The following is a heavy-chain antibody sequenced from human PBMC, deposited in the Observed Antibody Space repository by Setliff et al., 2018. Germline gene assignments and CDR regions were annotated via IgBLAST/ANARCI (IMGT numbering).Heavy chain of an antibody. D-gene: IGHD3-10*01. CDR2: VYYSGYT. CDR3: ARVDFTMIQGVLGP. V-gene: IGHV4-39*07. Sequence: PSETLSLTCTVSGGSVSSTSHYWGWIRQPPGKGMEWIGSVYYSGYTYYNPPLQSRVTISVDMSKNQFSMKLTSVTAADTAVYYCARVDFTMIQGVLGPWGQGTLVTVSS. CDR1: GGSVSSTSHY. J-gene: IGHJ5*02.